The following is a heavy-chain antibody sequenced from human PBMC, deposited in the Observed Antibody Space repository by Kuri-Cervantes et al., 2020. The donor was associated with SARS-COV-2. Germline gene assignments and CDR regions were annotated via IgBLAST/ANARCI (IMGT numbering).Heavy chain of an antibody. V-gene: IGHV3-30*02. CDR2: IRYDGSNK. J-gene: IGHJ6*03. CDR1: GFTFSSYG. CDR3: ARDFDWLSTQDGYMDV. Sequence: LSLTCAASGFTFSSYGMHWVRQAPGKGLEWVAFIRYDGSNKYYADSVKGRFTISRDNSKNTLYLQMNSLRAEDTAVYYCARDFDWLSTQDGYMDVWGKGTTVTVSS. D-gene: IGHD3-9*01.